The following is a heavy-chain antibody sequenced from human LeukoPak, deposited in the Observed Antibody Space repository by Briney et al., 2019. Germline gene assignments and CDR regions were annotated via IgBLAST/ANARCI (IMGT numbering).Heavy chain of an antibody. CDR3: ARTHQGVTKDFDY. CDR2: IRYDGSNK. D-gene: IGHD4-17*01. V-gene: IGHV3-30*04. Sequence: GGSLRLSCAASGFTFSSYAMHWVRQAPGKGLEWVAFIRYDGSNKYYADSLKGRFTISRDNAKNSLYLQMNSLRAEDTAVYYCARTHQGVTKDFDYWGQGTLVTVSS. J-gene: IGHJ4*02. CDR1: GFTFSSYA.